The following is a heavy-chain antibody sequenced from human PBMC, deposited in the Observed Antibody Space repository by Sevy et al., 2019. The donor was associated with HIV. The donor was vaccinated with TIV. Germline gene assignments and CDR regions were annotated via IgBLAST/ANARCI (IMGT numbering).Heavy chain of an antibody. D-gene: IGHD6-19*01. CDR2: IKPDGSEI. J-gene: IGHJ4*02. CDR1: GFTFTDHW. V-gene: IGHV3-7*01. CDR3: ARWPGSACW. Sequence: GGSLRLSCVASGFTFTDHWMTWLRQAPGKGLEWVANIKPDGSEIYYVASVKGRFTISRDNAKNSLYLQMNSLRVEDSAVYYWARWPGSACWRGQGTLVTVSS.